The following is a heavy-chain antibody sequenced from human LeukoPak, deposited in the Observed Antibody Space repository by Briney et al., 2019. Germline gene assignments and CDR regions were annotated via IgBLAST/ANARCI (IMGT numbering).Heavy chain of an antibody. CDR1: GFTFSRFG. J-gene: IGHJ4*02. CDR3: AQKGGTDH. D-gene: IGHD2-15*01. Sequence: GGSLRLSCAASGFTFSRFGMNWVRQAPGKGLEWISYISSSSSAIYYADSVKGRFTISRDNAKDSLYLQMSSLRDEDTAVYYCAQKGGTDHWGQGTLVTVSS. CDR2: ISSSSSAI. V-gene: IGHV3-48*02.